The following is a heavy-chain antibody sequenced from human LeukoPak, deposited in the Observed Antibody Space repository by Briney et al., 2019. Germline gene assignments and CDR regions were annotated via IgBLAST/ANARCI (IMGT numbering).Heavy chain of an antibody. J-gene: IGHJ4*02. CDR1: GGSISSNGYY. Sequence: SETLSLTCTVSGGSISSNGYYWGWIRQSPGEGLEWIGNIYYSGSTYYNPSLKSRVTISVDTSKNQFSLKLSSVTAADTAVYYCARDHVDTAMVVADYFDYWGQGTLVTVSS. D-gene: IGHD5-18*01. CDR3: ARDHVDTAMVVADYFDY. V-gene: IGHV4-39*07. CDR2: IYYSGST.